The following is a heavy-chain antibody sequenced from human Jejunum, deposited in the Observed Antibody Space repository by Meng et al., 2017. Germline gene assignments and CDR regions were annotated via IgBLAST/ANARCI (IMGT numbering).Heavy chain of an antibody. CDR1: GFTFRSYG. V-gene: IGHV3-33*01. D-gene: IGHD6-19*01. CDR2: IWFDGSKT. CDR3: ARYRSGSSDY. Sequence: EHLGESGGVVVHLGTSMDSSCAAPGFTFRSYGMHWVRQAPGKGLEWVAFIWFDGSKTYYADSVKGRFTVSRDNSKNTLYLQMNSLRADDTAVYYCARYRSGSSDYWGPGTLVTVSS. J-gene: IGHJ4*02.